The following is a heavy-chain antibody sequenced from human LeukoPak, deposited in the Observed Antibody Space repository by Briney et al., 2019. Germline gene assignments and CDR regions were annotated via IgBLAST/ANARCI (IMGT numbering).Heavy chain of an antibody. Sequence: PGGSLTLSCAASGFTFSSCAMHWVRQAPGKGLEWVAVISYDGSNKYYADSVKGRFTISRDNSKDTLYLQMNSLRAEDTAVYYCAKEVIVGVSFDYWGQGTLVTVSS. CDR3: AKEVIVGVSFDY. CDR1: GFTFSSCA. V-gene: IGHV3-30-3*01. D-gene: IGHD1-26*01. CDR2: ISYDGSNK. J-gene: IGHJ4*02.